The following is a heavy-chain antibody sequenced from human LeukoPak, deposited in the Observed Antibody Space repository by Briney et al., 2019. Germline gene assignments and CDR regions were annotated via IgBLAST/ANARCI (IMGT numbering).Heavy chain of an antibody. Sequence: GASVEVSCKASGGTFSSYAISWVRQAPGQGLEWMGGIIPIFGTANYAQKFQGTVTITTDESTCTAYMERSSLRSEDTAVYYCARALLPAVDYCSSTSCYFSWFDPWGQGTLVTVSS. CDR1: GGTFSSYA. CDR3: ARALLPAVDYCSSTSCYFSWFDP. CDR2: IIPIFGTA. V-gene: IGHV1-69*05. D-gene: IGHD2-2*01. J-gene: IGHJ5*02.